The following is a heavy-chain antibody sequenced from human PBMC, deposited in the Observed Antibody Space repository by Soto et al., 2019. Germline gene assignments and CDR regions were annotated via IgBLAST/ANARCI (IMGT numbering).Heavy chain of an antibody. CDR2: IHHSGST. CDR1: GGSFSGYY. CDR3: ARGRMVRGVIILGLDV. J-gene: IGHJ6*02. V-gene: IGHV4-34*01. D-gene: IGHD3-10*01. Sequence: QVQLQQWGAGLLKPSETLSLTCAVYGGSFSGYYWGWIRQPPGKGLEWIGEIHHSGSTNYNPSLKSRVTISADTSKNQFSLKLSSVTAADTAVYYCARGRMVRGVIILGLDVWGQGTTVTVSS.